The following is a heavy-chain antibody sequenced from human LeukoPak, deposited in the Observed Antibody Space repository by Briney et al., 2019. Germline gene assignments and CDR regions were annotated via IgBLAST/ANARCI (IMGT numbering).Heavy chain of an antibody. Sequence: ASVKVSCEASGYSFTYYAISWVRQAPGQGLEWMGWISTYNGDTRYARKFEGRVTLTTDTSTTTGYMEMGSLTSDDTAVYYCARDPSNTGGWNPYFDYWGQGTLVTVSS. J-gene: IGHJ4*02. CDR2: ISTYNGDT. V-gene: IGHV1-18*01. CDR3: ARDPSNTGGWNPYFDY. D-gene: IGHD6-19*01. CDR1: GYSFTYYA.